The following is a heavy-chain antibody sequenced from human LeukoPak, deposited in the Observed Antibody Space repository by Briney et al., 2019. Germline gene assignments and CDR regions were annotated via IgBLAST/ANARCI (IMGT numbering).Heavy chain of an antibody. CDR2: ISSDGTTT. V-gene: IGHV3-74*01. CDR3: VKDGGKSFSTTYDY. Sequence: PGGSLRLSCGASGFSFSNYAMSWVRQAPGKGLVWVSVISSDGTTTAYADSVKGRFTISRDNAKNTLYLQMNSLRAEDTAIYYCVKDGGKSFSTTYDYWGQGTLVTVSS. D-gene: IGHD2-15*01. J-gene: IGHJ4*02. CDR1: GFSFSNYA.